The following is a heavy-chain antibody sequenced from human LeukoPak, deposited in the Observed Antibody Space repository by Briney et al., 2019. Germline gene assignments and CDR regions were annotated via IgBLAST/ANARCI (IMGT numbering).Heavy chain of an antibody. CDR2: IYSGGST. J-gene: IGHJ4*02. Sequence: GGSLRLSCAASGFTVSSNYMSWVRQAPGKGLEWVSVIYSGGSTYYADSVKGRFTISRDNAKNSLYLQMNSLRAEDTAVYYCARDLDYGGADYWGQGTLVTVSS. D-gene: IGHD4-23*01. CDR1: GFTVSSNY. CDR3: ARDLDYGGADY. V-gene: IGHV3-53*01.